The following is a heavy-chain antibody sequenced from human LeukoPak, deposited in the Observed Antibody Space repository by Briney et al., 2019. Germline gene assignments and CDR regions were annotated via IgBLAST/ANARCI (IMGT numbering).Heavy chain of an antibody. CDR2: ISSSSSTI. CDR3: ARESSRGITGTTNFDY. Sequence: PGGSLRLSCAASGFTFSSYSMNWVRQAPGKGPEWVSYISSSSSTIYYADSVKGRFTISRDNAKNSLYLQMNSLRAEDTAVYYCARESSRGITGTTNFDYWGQGTLVTVSS. D-gene: IGHD1-7*01. CDR1: GFTFSSYS. V-gene: IGHV3-48*01. J-gene: IGHJ4*02.